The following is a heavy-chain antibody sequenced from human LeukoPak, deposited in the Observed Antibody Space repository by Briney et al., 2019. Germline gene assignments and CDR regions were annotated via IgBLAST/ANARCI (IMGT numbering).Heavy chain of an antibody. Sequence: GGSLRLSCAASGFTFSSYGMHWVRQAPGKGLEWVAFIRYDGSNKYYADYVKGRFTISRDNSKNTLYLQMNSLRAEDTALYYCARILGSYWTPGYDYWGQGTLVTVSS. CDR3: ARILGSYWTPGYDY. CDR2: IRYDGSNK. J-gene: IGHJ4*02. V-gene: IGHV3-30*02. D-gene: IGHD1-26*01. CDR1: GFTFSSYG.